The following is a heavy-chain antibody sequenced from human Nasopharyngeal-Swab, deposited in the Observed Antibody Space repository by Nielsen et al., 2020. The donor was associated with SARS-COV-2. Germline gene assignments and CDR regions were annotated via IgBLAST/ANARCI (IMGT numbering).Heavy chain of an antibody. CDR2: IAHDGSNE. J-gene: IGHJ4*02. V-gene: IGHV3-30*03. CDR1: GFAFSSFG. CDR3: ARDAPAHYGAFY. Sequence: GGSLRLSCAASGFAFSSFGKHWGGHAPGKGLEWVAFIAHDGSNEYYGDSVKGRFSISRDSSKNTLYLQMDSWRGEDTAVYYCARDAPAHYGAFYWGRGTLVTVSS. D-gene: IGHD4-17*01.